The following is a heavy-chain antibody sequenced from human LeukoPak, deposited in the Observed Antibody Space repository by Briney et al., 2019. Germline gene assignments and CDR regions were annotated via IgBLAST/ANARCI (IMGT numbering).Heavy chain of an antibody. CDR2: ISDRGTST. J-gene: IGHJ4*02. V-gene: IGHV3-23*01. D-gene: IGHD3-10*01. Sequence: GGSLRLSCVVSGISFSNYAMTWVRQAPGKGLEWVSYISDRGTSTTYADSVKGRFTISRDTSLNTLYLQMNNLRAEDTAVYFCAKRGVVIRGILVIGYHQEAYHYDFWGQGVLVTVSS. CDR3: AKRGVVIRGILVIGYHQEAYHYDF. CDR1: GISFSNYA.